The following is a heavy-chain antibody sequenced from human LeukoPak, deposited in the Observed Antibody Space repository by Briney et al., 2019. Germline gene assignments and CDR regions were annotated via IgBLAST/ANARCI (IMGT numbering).Heavy chain of an antibody. D-gene: IGHD5-18*01. CDR1: GGSFSGYD. CDR3: ARKGKAMVLK. CDR2: INHSGST. J-gene: IGHJ4*02. Sequence: SETLSLTCAVYGGSFSGYDWSWIRQPPGKGLEWIGEINHSGSTNYNPSLKSRVTISVDTSKNQFSLKLSSVTAADTAVYYCARKGKAMVLKWGQGTLVTVSS. V-gene: IGHV4-34*01.